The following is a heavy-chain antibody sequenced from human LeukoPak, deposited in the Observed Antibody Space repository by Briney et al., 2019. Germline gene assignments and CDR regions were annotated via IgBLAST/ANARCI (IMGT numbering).Heavy chain of an antibody. V-gene: IGHV4-34*01. J-gene: IGHJ5*02. CDR1: GGSFSGYY. CDR2: INHSGST. Sequence: SETLSLTCAVHGGSFSGYYWSWIRQPPGKGLEWIGEINHSGSTNYNPSLKSRITISVDTSKNQFSLKLSSVTAADTAVYYCARGGVGYSSSWYARFDPWGQGTLVTVSS. D-gene: IGHD6-13*01. CDR3: ARGGVGYSSSWYARFDP.